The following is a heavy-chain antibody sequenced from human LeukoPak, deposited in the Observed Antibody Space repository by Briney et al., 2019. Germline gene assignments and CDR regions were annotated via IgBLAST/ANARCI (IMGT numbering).Heavy chain of an antibody. CDR3: ARKIGGAWDY. V-gene: IGHV4-59*08. CDR1: GGSISSYY. J-gene: IGHJ4*02. CDR2: IYYSGST. D-gene: IGHD3-16*01. Sequence: SETLSLTCTVSGGSISSYYWSWIRQPPGKGLEWIGYIYYSGSTNYNPSLKSRVTISVDTSKNQFSLKLSSVTAADTAVYYCARKIGGAWDYWGQGSLVTVSS.